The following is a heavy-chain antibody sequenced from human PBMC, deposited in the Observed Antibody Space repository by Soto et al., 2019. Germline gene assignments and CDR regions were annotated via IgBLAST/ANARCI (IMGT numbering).Heavy chain of an antibody. Sequence: ASVKVSCKASGYTFTSYAMHWVRQAPRQRLEWMGWINAGNGNTKYSQKFKGRVTITRDTSASTAYMELSSLRSEDTAVYYFARVAEGRSSWYKDWFDPWGQGTLVTVSS. J-gene: IGHJ5*02. V-gene: IGHV1-3*01. D-gene: IGHD6-13*01. CDR2: INAGNGNT. CDR3: ARVAEGRSSWYKDWFDP. CDR1: GYTFTSYA.